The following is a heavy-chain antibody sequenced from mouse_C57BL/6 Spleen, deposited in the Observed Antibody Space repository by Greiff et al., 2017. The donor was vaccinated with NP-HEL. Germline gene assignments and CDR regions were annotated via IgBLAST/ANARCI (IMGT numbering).Heavy chain of an antibody. CDR2: IDPETGGT. CDR1: GYTFTDYE. D-gene: IGHD2-5*01. CDR3: TRAYYSNYQGWFAY. V-gene: IGHV1-15*01. Sequence: QVQLQQSGAELVRPGASVTLSCKASGYTFTDYEMHWVKQTPVHGLEWIGAIDPETGGTAYNQKFKGKAILTADKSSSTAYMELRSLTSEDSAVYYCTRAYYSNYQGWFAYWGQGTLVTVSA. J-gene: IGHJ3*01.